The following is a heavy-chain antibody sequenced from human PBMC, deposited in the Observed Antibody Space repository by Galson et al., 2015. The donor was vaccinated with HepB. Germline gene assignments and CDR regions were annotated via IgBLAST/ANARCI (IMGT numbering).Heavy chain of an antibody. CDR3: ARDGSGNWGDY. CDR2: INTYNGNT. Sequence: SVKVSCKASGYTFTNYGVSWVRQAPGQGLEWMGWINTYNGNTNFAQKLHGRVTMTTDTSTSTAYMELRSLTSDDTAVYFCARDGSGNWGDYWGQGTLVTVSS. V-gene: IGHV1-18*04. J-gene: IGHJ4*02. CDR1: GYTFTNYG. D-gene: IGHD3-10*01.